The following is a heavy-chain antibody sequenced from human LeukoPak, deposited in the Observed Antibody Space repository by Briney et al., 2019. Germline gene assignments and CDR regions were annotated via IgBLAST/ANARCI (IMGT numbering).Heavy chain of an antibody. Sequence: ASVKVSCKASGYTFTSYYMHWVRQAPGQGLEWMGIINPSGGSTSYAQKFQGRVTMTRDMSTSTVYMELSSLRSEDTAVYYCARGYSSSWYRDSFDIWGQGTMVTVSS. CDR1: GYTFTSYY. J-gene: IGHJ3*02. CDR2: INPSGGST. D-gene: IGHD6-13*01. CDR3: ARGYSSSWYRDSFDI. V-gene: IGHV1-46*01.